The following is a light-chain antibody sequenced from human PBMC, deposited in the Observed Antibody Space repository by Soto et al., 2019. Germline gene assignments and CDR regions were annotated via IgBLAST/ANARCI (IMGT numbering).Light chain of an antibody. CDR1: QSVGGR. CDR2: DAS. Sequence: EIELTQSPATLSLSPGERATLSCRASQSVGGRLGWYQQKPGRAPRLLIYDASIRATGIPARFRGSGSGTDFILTISSLEPEDFAVYYCQQSSCWPLTFGGVTRVEIK. J-gene: IGKJ4*01. V-gene: IGKV3-11*01. CDR3: QQSSCWPLT.